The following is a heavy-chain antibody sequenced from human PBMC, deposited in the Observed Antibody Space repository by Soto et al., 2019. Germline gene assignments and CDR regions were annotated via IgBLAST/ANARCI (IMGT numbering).Heavy chain of an antibody. CDR1: GGTFSSYT. Sequence: QVQLVQSGAEVKKPGSSVKVSCKASGGTFSSYTISWVRQAPGQGLEWMGRIIPILGIANYAQKFQGRVTITPDKSTSTAYMELSSLRSEDTAVYYCAREFPYCSGGSCYRLAYFDYWGQGTLVTVSS. CDR3: AREFPYCSGGSCYRLAYFDY. V-gene: IGHV1-69*08. CDR2: IIPILGIA. D-gene: IGHD2-15*01. J-gene: IGHJ4*02.